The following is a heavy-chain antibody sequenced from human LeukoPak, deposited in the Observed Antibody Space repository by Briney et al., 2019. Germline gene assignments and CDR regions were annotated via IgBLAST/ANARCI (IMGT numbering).Heavy chain of an antibody. Sequence: GGSLTLSCAASGFTLSDSWMSWVRQAPGKGLEWVANMNQDGSAKGYVDSVKGRFTISRDNARKSVYLQMNSLRLADTAVYFCFVKGYWGQGTLLTVSS. CDR1: GFTLSDSW. J-gene: IGHJ4*02. V-gene: IGHV3-7*01. CDR3: FVKGY. CDR2: MNQDGSAK.